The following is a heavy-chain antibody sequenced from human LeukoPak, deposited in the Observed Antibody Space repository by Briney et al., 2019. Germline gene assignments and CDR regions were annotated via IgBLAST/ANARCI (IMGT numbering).Heavy chain of an antibody. V-gene: IGHV3-7*03. CDR2: INSDGSEG. Sequence: GGSLRLSCAVSGFTFSGFRMSWSRQAPGKGLEWVASINSDGSEGYYADVVKGRFTISRDNAKNSLYLQINSLRAEDTAVYYCARSSYSSSSSVWGQGTMVTVSS. CDR3: ARSSYSSSSSV. D-gene: IGHD6-6*01. CDR1: GFTFSGFR. J-gene: IGHJ3*01.